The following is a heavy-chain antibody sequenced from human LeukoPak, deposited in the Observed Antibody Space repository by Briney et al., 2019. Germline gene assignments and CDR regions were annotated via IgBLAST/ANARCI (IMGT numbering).Heavy chain of an antibody. CDR1: GFTFSSYA. D-gene: IGHD6-19*01. Sequence: GGSLRLSCAASGFTFSSYAMRWVRQAPGKGLEWVAVISYEGSNKYYADSVKGRFTISRDKSKNTPYLQMNSLRAEDTAVYYCARVGSSGWYPQGGYYYGMDVWGQGTTVTVSS. CDR3: ARVGSSGWYPQGGYYYGMDV. J-gene: IGHJ6*02. CDR2: ISYEGSNK. V-gene: IGHV3-30*04.